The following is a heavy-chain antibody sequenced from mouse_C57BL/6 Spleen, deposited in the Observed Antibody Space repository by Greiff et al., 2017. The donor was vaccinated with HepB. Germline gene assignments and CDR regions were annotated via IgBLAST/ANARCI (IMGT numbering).Heavy chain of an antibody. V-gene: IGHV1-82*01. CDR3: ASPPLYGSSWGWFAY. CDR2: IYPGDGDT. CDR1: GYAFSSSW. Sequence: QVHVKQSGPELVKPGASVKISCKASGYAFSSSWMNWVKQRPGKGLEWIGRIYPGDGDTNYNGKFKGKATLTADKSSSTAYMQLSSLTSEDSAVYFCASPPLYGSSWGWFAYWGQGTLVTVSA. J-gene: IGHJ3*01. D-gene: IGHD1-1*01.